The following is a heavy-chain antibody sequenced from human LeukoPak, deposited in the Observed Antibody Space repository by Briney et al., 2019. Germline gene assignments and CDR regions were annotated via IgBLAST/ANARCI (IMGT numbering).Heavy chain of an antibody. CDR2: IYYSGST. Sequence: SGTLALTCTVSGGSISSSSYYWGCIRQPPGKGLEWIWSIYYSGSTYYNPSLKSRVTISVDTSKNQFSLKLSSVTAADTAVYYCASPIAAAGRGGDYWGQGTLVTVSA. J-gene: IGHJ4*02. CDR3: ASPIAAAGRGGDY. V-gene: IGHV4-39*01. D-gene: IGHD6-13*01. CDR1: GGSISSSSYY.